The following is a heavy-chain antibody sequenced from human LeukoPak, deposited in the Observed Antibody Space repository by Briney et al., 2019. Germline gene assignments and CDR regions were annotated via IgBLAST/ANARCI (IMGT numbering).Heavy chain of an antibody. D-gene: IGHD5-12*01. CDR1: GFTFSSFA. Sequence: GGSLRLSCAASGFTFSSFAMSWVRQAPGKGLEWVSAISGSGGSTYYADSVKGRFTISRDNSKNMLYLQMNSLRAEDTAVYYCAKARATIYYFDCWGQGTLVTVSS. CDR3: AKARATIYYFDC. J-gene: IGHJ4*02. CDR2: ISGSGGST. V-gene: IGHV3-23*01.